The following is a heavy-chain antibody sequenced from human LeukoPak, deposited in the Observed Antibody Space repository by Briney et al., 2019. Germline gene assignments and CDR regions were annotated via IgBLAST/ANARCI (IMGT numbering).Heavy chain of an antibody. CDR2: ISWNSGSI. Sequence: GRSLRLSCAAPGFTFDDYAMHWVRQAPGKGLEWVSGISWNSGSIGYADSVKGRFTISRDNAKNSLYLQMNSLRAEDTALYYCAKDMRVERGYSSSWYAGGLDYWGQGTLVTVSS. J-gene: IGHJ4*02. D-gene: IGHD6-13*01. CDR3: AKDMRVERGYSSSWYAGGLDY. V-gene: IGHV3-9*01. CDR1: GFTFDDYA.